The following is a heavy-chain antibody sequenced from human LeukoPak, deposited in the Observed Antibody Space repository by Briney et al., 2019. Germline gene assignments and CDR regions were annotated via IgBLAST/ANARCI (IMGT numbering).Heavy chain of an antibody. CDR1: GGSNSSGGYY. Sequence: SETLSLTCTVSGGSNSSGGYYWSWIRQHPGKGPEFIGYIFYSGNTYYNPSLKSRVTILVDTSKNQFSLKVGSVTAADTAVYYCARSPRGYYMDVWGKGTTVTIS. D-gene: IGHD3-16*01. V-gene: IGHV4-31*03. J-gene: IGHJ6*03. CDR2: IFYSGNT. CDR3: ARSPRGYYMDV.